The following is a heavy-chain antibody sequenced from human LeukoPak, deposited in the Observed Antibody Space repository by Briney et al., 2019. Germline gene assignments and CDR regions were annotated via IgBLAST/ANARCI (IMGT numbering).Heavy chain of an antibody. CDR1: GFTLSSYW. Sequence: PGGSLRLSCAAPGFTLSSYWMHWVRQAPGKGLVWVSRINNDGSNTTYADSVKGRFTISRDNAKKTLYLQMNSLRAEDTAVYYCAVILRYLGGMDVWGQGSTVTVSS. CDR3: AVILRYLGGMDV. D-gene: IGHD3-9*01. CDR2: INNDGSNT. J-gene: IGHJ6*02. V-gene: IGHV3-74*01.